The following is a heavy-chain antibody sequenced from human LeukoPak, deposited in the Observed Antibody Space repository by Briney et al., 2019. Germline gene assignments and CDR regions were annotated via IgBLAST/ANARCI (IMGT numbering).Heavy chain of an antibody. CDR3: ARLILVGATTDY. CDR1: GGTFSSYA. CDR2: IIPIFGTA. Sequence: SVKVSCKASGGTFSSYAISWVRQAPGQGLEWMGRIIPIFGTANYAQKFQGRLTITTDESTSTAYMELSSLRSEDTAVYYCARLILVGATTDYWGQGTLVTVSS. V-gene: IGHV1-69*05. D-gene: IGHD1-26*01. J-gene: IGHJ4*02.